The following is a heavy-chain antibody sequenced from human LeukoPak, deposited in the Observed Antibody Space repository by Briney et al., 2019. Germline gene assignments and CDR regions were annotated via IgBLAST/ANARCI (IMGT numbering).Heavy chain of an antibody. CDR3: VRIGGDYSNLNWFDP. CDR1: GYTFTGYC. Sequence: EASVKVSCKASGYTFTGYCIHWVRQAPGQGLEWMGRINPNSGGTNYAQKFQGRVTMTRDTSISTAYMELSSLRSDDTAMYYCVRIGGDYSNLNWFDPWGQGTLVTVSS. J-gene: IGHJ5*02. CDR2: INPNSGGT. D-gene: IGHD4-11*01. V-gene: IGHV1-2*02.